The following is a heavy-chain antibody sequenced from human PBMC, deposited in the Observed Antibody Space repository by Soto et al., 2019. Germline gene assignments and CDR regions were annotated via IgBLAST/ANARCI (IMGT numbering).Heavy chain of an antibody. Sequence: ASVKVSCKASGYTFTSYGINWVRQAPGQGLEWMGWISAYNGNTNYAQKLQGRVTMTTDTSTSTAYMELRSLRSDDTAVYYCARRPWYSSGWDLDYWGQGALVTVSS. V-gene: IGHV1-18*01. D-gene: IGHD6-19*01. CDR2: ISAYNGNT. J-gene: IGHJ4*02. CDR1: GYTFTSYG. CDR3: ARRPWYSSGWDLDY.